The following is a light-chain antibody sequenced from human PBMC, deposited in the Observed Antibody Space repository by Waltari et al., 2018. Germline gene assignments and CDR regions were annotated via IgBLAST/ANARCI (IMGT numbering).Light chain of an antibody. Sequence: DIQMTQSHSTLSASVGDRVTITCRASQTISSWLAWYQQKPGKAPKLLIYKASSLESGVPSRFSGSGSGTEFTLTISSLQPDDFATYYCQNYNGYSWTFGQGTKVEIK. J-gene: IGKJ1*01. CDR1: QTISSW. V-gene: IGKV1-5*03. CDR3: QNYNGYSWT. CDR2: KAS.